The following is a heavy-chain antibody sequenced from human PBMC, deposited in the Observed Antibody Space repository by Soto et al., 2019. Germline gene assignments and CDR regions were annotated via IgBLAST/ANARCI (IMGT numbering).Heavy chain of an antibody. Sequence: SETLSLTCAVSGYSISSGYYWGCIRQPPGKGLEWIGSIYHSGSTYYNPSLKSRVTISVDTSKNKCSLKLSSVTGADTAVYYRARAHLEVVAAAVSNGFDPWGQGTLVTVSS. CDR1: GYSISSGYY. J-gene: IGHJ5*02. V-gene: IGHV4-38-2*01. CDR2: IYHSGST. CDR3: ARAHLEVVAAAVSNGFDP. D-gene: IGHD6-13*01.